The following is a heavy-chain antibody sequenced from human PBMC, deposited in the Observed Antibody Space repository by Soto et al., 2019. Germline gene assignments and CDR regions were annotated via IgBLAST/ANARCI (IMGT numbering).Heavy chain of an antibody. V-gene: IGHV5-51*01. CDR3: AHSILYLGLDV. CDR2: IYPGDSDT. Sequence: PGESLKISCKGSGFTFTNYWIRWVRQMPGKGLEWMAIIYPGDSDTKYKQSVQGQVTISTDKSITTIYLQRNSLKAEDTAMYYCAHSILYLGLDVWGQGTMVTVSS. CDR1: GFTFTNYW. D-gene: IGHD3-16*01. J-gene: IGHJ6*02.